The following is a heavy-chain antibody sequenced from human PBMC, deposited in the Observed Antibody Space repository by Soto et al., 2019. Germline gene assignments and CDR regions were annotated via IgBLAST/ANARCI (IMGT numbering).Heavy chain of an antibody. D-gene: IGHD2-21*02. CDR3: ARDRYCGGDCYYDHYYGMDV. V-gene: IGHV4-61*01. Sequence: QVQLQESGPGLVRPSETLSLTCTVSGGSVSSGSSYWNWIRQPPGKGLEWIGYIYYSGNTNYNPSLQRRVTISIDTSKNQFSLRLSSVTAADTAVYYCARDRYCGGDCYYDHYYGMDVWGQGTTVTVSS. CDR2: IYYSGNT. J-gene: IGHJ6*02. CDR1: GGSVSSGSSY.